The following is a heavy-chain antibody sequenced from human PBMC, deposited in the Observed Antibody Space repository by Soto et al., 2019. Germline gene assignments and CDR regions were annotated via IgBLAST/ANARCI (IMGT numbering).Heavy chain of an antibody. D-gene: IGHD6-25*01. CDR1: GGSIRSGGYY. Sequence: PSETLSLTCTVSGGSIRSGGYYWSWIRQHPGKGLERIGYIYYSGSTYFNPSLKSRVTISVDTSKKQFSLKLSSVTAADTAIYYCARAGYRQAPLYYYYGMDVWGQGTTVTVSS. CDR3: ARAGYRQAPLYYYYGMDV. V-gene: IGHV4-31*03. CDR2: IYYSGST. J-gene: IGHJ6*02.